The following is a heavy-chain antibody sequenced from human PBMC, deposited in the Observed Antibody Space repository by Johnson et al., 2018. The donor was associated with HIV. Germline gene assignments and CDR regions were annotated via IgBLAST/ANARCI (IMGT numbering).Heavy chain of an antibody. V-gene: IGHV3-11*04. J-gene: IGHJ3*02. Sequence: QVQLVESGGGVVQPGRSLRLSCAASGFTFSDYYMRWIRQAPGKGLEWLSDINCNGDSTGSAASVKGRFTISRDNAKNSLYLQMNSLSAEDTAVYYCARGMSSGPWAGGDAFDIWGQGTMVTVSS. D-gene: IGHD3-22*01. CDR2: INCNGDST. CDR1: GFTFSDYY. CDR3: ARGMSSGPWAGGDAFDI.